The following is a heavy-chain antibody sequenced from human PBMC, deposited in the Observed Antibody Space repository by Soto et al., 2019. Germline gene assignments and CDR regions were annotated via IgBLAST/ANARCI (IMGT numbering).Heavy chain of an antibody. J-gene: IGHJ6*02. CDR1: GFTFSSYE. CDR3: ARVVGDTFLSGMDV. CDR2: ISSSGSTI. V-gene: IGHV3-48*03. Sequence: VGSLRLSCAASGFTFSSYEMNWVRQAPGKGLEWVSYISSSGSTIYYADSVKGRFTISRDNAKNSLYLQMNSLRAEDTAVYYCARVVGDTFLSGMDVWGQGTTVTVSS. D-gene: IGHD1-26*01.